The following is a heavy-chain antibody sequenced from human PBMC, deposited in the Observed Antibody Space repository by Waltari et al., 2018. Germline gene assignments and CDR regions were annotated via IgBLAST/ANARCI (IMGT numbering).Heavy chain of an antibody. V-gene: IGHV4-59*01. CDR3: ARGYGMFYYYMDV. J-gene: IGHJ6*03. D-gene: IGHD5-18*01. CDR2: IYYSGST. CDR1: GGSISSYY. Sequence: QVQLPESGPGLGKPSETLSLTCTVSGGSISSYYWSWLRQPPGKGLEWIGYIYYSGSTNYNPSLKSRVTISVDTSKNQFSLKLSSVTAADTAVYYCARGYGMFYYYMDVWGKGTTVTISS.